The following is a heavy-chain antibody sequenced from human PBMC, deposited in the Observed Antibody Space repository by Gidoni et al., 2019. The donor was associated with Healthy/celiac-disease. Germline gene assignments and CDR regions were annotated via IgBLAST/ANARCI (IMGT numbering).Heavy chain of an antibody. CDR3: ARAGSIVVVPAAIWQPTGSGFDY. J-gene: IGHJ4*02. CDR1: GGSISSVGYY. D-gene: IGHD2-2*01. Sequence: QLQLQESGPGLVKPSQTLSITCTVSGGSISSVGYYWIWIRQHPGKGLEWIGYIYYSGSTYYNPSLKSRVTISVDTSKNQFSLKLSSVTAADTAVYYCARAGSIVVVPAAIWQPTGSGFDYWGQGTLVTVSS. CDR2: IYYSGST. V-gene: IGHV4-31*03.